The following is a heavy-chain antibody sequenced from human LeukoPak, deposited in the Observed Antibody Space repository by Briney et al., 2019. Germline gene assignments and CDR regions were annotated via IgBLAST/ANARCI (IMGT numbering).Heavy chain of an antibody. Sequence: GGSLTLSCAASRFTFSNYDMHWLRQAPGKGLEWVAFIRFDGGNKNYADSVKGRFTISRDNSKNTLYLQMNSLRAEDTAVYYCAKKGSSSWYHFDYWGQGTLVTVSS. CDR3: AKKGSSSWYHFDY. J-gene: IGHJ4*02. D-gene: IGHD6-13*01. CDR2: IRFDGGNK. CDR1: RFTFSNYD. V-gene: IGHV3-30*02.